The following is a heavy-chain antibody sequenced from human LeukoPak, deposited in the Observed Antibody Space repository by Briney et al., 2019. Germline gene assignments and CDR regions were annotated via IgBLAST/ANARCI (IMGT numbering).Heavy chain of an antibody. Sequence: GGSLRLSWAASGFTFSSYGMHWVRQAPGKGLEWVAFIRYDGSNKYYADSVKGRFTISRDNSKNTLYLQMNSLRAEDTAVYYCARARGYFDWLYDYWGQGTLVTVSS. D-gene: IGHD3-9*01. J-gene: IGHJ4*02. CDR1: GFTFSSYG. CDR3: ARARGYFDWLYDY. CDR2: IRYDGSNK. V-gene: IGHV3-30*02.